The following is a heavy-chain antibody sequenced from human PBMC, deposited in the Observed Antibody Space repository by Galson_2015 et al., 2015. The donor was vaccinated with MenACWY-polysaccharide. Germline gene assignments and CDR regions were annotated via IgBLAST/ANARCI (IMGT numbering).Heavy chain of an antibody. CDR2: TYYRSNWSS. Sequence: CAISGDSVSSNTAAWNWIRQSPPRGLEWLGRTYYRSNWSSDYALSVRGRITINADTSKNQFSLKLSSVTAADTAVYYCARVEKYSGSYYILHWGQGTLVTVSS. J-gene: IGHJ4*02. CDR3: ARVEKYSGSYYILH. CDR1: GDSVSSNTAA. D-gene: IGHD1-26*01. V-gene: IGHV6-1*01.